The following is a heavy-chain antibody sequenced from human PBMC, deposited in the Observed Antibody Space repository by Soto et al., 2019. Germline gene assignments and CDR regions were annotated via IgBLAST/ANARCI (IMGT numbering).Heavy chain of an antibody. CDR2: IYYSGST. Sequence: QVQLQESGPALVKPSQTLSLTCTVSGGSISSGGYYWSWIRQHPGKGLEWIGYIYYSGSTYYNPSLKSRVTISVDTSKNQFSLKLSSVTAADTAVYYCARTMIVVVINGVYFDYWGQGTLVTVSS. V-gene: IGHV4-31*03. J-gene: IGHJ4*02. CDR1: GGSISSGGYY. D-gene: IGHD3-22*01. CDR3: ARTMIVVVINGVYFDY.